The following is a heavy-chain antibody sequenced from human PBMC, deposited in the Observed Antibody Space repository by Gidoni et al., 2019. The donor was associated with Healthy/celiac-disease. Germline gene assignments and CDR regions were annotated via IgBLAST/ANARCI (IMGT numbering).Heavy chain of an antibody. Sequence: QVQLQESGPGLVKPSQTLSLTCTASGGSISSGGYYWSWIRQHPGKGLEWIGYIYYSGSTYYNPSLKSRVTISVDTSKNQFSLKLSSVTAADTAVYYCARGRGLRTVQGVMGVGAYYYMDVWGKGTTVTVSS. D-gene: IGHD3-10*01. V-gene: IGHV4-31*03. CDR3: ARGRGLRTVQGVMGVGAYYYMDV. CDR2: IYYSGST. J-gene: IGHJ6*03. CDR1: GGSISSGGYY.